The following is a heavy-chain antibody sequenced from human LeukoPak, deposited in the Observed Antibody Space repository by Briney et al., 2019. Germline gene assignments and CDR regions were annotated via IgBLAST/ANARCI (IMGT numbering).Heavy chain of an antibody. Sequence: PGASVKVSCKASGYTFTSYYMHWVRQAPGQGLEWMGIINPSGGSTTYAQKFQGRVTMTSDTSTTTVYMELSSLRSDDTAVYYCARDWDLLTTGLYYFDYWGQGTLVTVSS. V-gene: IGHV1-46*01. CDR1: GYTFTSYY. CDR2: INPSGGST. J-gene: IGHJ4*02. D-gene: IGHD1-26*01. CDR3: ARDWDLLTTGLYYFDY.